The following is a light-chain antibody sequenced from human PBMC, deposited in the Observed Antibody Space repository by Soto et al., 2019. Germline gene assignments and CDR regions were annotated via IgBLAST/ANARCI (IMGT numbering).Light chain of an antibody. CDR2: AAS. V-gene: IGKV1-39*01. J-gene: IGKJ2*01. CDR3: QQSYNTPRT. CDR1: QSISNY. Sequence: DIQMTQSPFSLSASVGDRVTITCRASQSISNYLNWYQQKPGKAPKLLICAASTLQSGVPSRFSGSGSKTDFTLTISSLQPEDFATYFCQQSYNTPRTFGQGTKLEMK.